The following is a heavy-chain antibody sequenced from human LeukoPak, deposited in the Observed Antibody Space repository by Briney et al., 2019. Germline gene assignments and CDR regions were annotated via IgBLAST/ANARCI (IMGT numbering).Heavy chain of an antibody. CDR3: ARGVVGATDDY. J-gene: IGHJ4*02. V-gene: IGHV1-69*02. D-gene: IGHD1-26*01. Sequence: SVKVSCKAFGGTFSSYTISWVRQAPGQGLEWMGRIIPILGIANYAQKFQGRVTITADKSTSTAYMELSSLRSEDTAVYYCARGVVGATDDYWGQGTLVTVSS. CDR1: GGTFSSYT. CDR2: IIPILGIA.